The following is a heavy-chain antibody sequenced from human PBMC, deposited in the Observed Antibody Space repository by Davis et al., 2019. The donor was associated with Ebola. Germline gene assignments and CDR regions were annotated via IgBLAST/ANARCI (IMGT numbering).Heavy chain of an antibody. Sequence: PGGSLRLSCAASGFTFSSYAMSWVRQAPGKGLEWVSSITDSGGNTYNADSVKGRFTISRDNSKNTLYLQMNSVRAEDTAVYYCARQCSRSYSLDYWGQGTLVTVSS. CDR2: ITDSGGNT. J-gene: IGHJ4*02. V-gene: IGHV3-23*01. CDR3: ARQCSRSYSLDY. CDR1: GFTFSSYA. D-gene: IGHD1-26*01.